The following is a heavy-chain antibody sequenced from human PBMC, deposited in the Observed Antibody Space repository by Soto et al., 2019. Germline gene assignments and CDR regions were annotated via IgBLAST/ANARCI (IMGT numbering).Heavy chain of an antibody. CDR3: ARDYYYYGMDV. CDR1: GGSISSYY. V-gene: IGHV4-59*01. Sequence: SETLSLTCTVSGGSISSYYWSWIRQPPGKGQEWIGYIYYSGSTNYNPSLKSRVTISVDTSKNQFSLKLSSVTAADTAVYYCARDYYYYGMDVWGQGTTVTVSS. J-gene: IGHJ6*02. CDR2: IYYSGST.